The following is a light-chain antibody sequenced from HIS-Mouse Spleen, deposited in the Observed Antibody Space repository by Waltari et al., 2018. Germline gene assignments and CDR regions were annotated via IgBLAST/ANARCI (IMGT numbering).Light chain of an antibody. CDR3: CSYAGSYTLV. Sequence: SYVLTQPPSVSVAPGKTARITCGGTNIASQSVHWYQQKPGQAPVLVVYDDSDRPSGIPERFSGSNSGNTATLTISGLQAEDEADYYCCSYAGSYTLVFGGGTKLTVL. CDR1: NIASQS. V-gene: IGLV3-21*03. J-gene: IGLJ2*01. CDR2: DDS.